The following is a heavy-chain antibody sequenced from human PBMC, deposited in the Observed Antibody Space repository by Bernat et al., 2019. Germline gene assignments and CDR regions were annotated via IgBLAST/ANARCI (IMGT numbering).Heavy chain of an antibody. CDR2: IKSKTDGGTT. CDR3: TTLHDYSKRGV. Sequence: EVQLLESGGGLVQPGGSLRLSCAASGFTFNNYAMSWVRQAPGKGLEWVGRIKSKTDGGTTDYAAPVKGRFTISRDDSKNTLYLQMNSLKTEDTAVYYCTTLHDYSKRGVWGKGTTVTVSS. D-gene: IGHD4-11*01. CDR1: GFTFNNYA. J-gene: IGHJ6*04. V-gene: IGHV3-15*01.